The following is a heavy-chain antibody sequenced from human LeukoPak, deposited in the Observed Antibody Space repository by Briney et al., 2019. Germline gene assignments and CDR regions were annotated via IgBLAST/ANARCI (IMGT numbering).Heavy chain of an antibody. Sequence: GSLRLSCAASGFTFSSYSMNWVRQAPGKGLEWVSSISSSSSYIYYADSVKGRFTISRDNAKNSLYPQMNSLRAEDTAVYYCARSGRGVDSFYFYMDVWGKGTTVTVSS. CDR1: GFTFSSYS. CDR3: ARSGRGVDSFYFYMDV. CDR2: ISSSSSYI. V-gene: IGHV3-21*01. D-gene: IGHD3-10*01. J-gene: IGHJ6*03.